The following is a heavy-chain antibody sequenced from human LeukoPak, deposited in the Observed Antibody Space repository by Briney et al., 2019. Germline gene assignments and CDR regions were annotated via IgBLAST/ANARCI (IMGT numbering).Heavy chain of an antibody. CDR3: AKGPYCSSTICLPGAFDV. J-gene: IGHJ3*01. CDR2: VSDSGGNT. V-gene: IGHV3-23*01. Sequence: PGGSLRLSCAASGFTFSSYAMNWVRQAPGKGLEWVSSVSDSGGNTYYADSVKGRFTISRDNSKNTLYLQMGGLRAEDTAVYYCAKGPYCSSTICLPGAFDVWGQGTMVTVSS. D-gene: IGHD2-2*01. CDR1: GFTFSSYA.